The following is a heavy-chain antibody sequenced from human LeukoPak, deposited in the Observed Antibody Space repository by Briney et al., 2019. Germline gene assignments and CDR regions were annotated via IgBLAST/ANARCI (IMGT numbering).Heavy chain of an antibody. D-gene: IGHD5-18*01. Sequence: GGSLRLSCEASGFTFSDPYMSWIRQAPGKGLECLSYISGSGTNINYADSVRGRFTISRDNAKNLLYLQMNDLRVEDTAVYYCARTARHLDYWGQGTLVTVSS. J-gene: IGHJ4*02. CDR1: GFTFSDPY. V-gene: IGHV3-11*04. CDR3: ARTARHLDY. CDR2: ISGSGTNI.